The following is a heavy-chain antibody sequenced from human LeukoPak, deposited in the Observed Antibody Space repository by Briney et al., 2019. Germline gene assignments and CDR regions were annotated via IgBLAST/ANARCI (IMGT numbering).Heavy chain of an antibody. V-gene: IGHV4-4*07. Sequence: PSETLSLTCTVSGGSISSYYWSWIRQPAGKGLEWIGRIYSSGSTNYNPSLKSRVTMSVDTSKNQFSLKLRSVTAADTAVYYCAREARSSGYSLDYRGQGTLVTVSS. CDR1: GGSISSYY. CDR3: AREARSSGYSLDY. CDR2: IYSSGST. J-gene: IGHJ4*02. D-gene: IGHD3-22*01.